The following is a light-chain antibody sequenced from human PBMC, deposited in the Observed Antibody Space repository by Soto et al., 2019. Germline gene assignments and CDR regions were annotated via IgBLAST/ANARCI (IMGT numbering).Light chain of an antibody. J-gene: IGKJ3*01. CDR1: ESVHRN. Sequence: EMVMTQSPATLSVSPGERVTLSCRASESVHRNLAWYQQKPGQGPSRLIYYASTRATGVPDRFTGSGSGTEFPLTISNLQSEDFGVYHCHHYSNWPSTFGPATKVEIK. CDR2: YAS. V-gene: IGKV3-15*01. CDR3: HHYSNWPST.